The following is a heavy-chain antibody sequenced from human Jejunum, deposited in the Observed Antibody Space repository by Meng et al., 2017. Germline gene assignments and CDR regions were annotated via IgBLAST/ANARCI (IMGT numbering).Heavy chain of an antibody. Sequence: ASVKVSCKASGYTFTTYYIHWVRQAPGQGLEWMGIINPSGGSTSYAQKFQGRVTMTKDTSTSTVYMVLSSLRSEDTAAYYCARRGTTYSGSWYPFDYWGQETLVTVSS. V-gene: IGHV1-46*01. CDR2: INPSGGST. CDR3: ARRGTTYSGSWYPFDY. J-gene: IGHJ4*02. D-gene: IGHD6-13*01. CDR1: GYTFTTYY.